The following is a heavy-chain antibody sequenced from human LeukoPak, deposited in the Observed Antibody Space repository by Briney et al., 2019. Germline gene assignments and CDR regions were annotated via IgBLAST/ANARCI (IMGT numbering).Heavy chain of an antibody. Sequence: GGSLRLSCAASGFTFSSYEMNWVRQAPGKGLEWVSKIGSSGYSIYYADSVRGRFTISRDNAKNSLYLQMNSLRAEDTAVYYCARDGGIAVALDYWGQGTLVTVSS. D-gene: IGHD6-19*01. J-gene: IGHJ4*02. V-gene: IGHV3-48*03. CDR1: GFTFSSYE. CDR3: ARDGGIAVALDY. CDR2: IGSSGYSI.